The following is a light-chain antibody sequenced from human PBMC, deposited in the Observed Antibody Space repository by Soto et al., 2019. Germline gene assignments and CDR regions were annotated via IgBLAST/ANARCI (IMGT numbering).Light chain of an antibody. Sequence: QSALTQPASVSGSPGQSITISCTGTSSDVGAYKYVSWYQQHPGKAPKLMIYEVSNRPSGVSNRFSGSKSGNTASVTISGLQAEAEADYYCSSYTSTNTQVFGNGTKLTVL. J-gene: IGLJ1*01. V-gene: IGLV2-14*01. CDR3: SSYTSTNTQV. CDR1: SSDVGAYKY. CDR2: EVS.